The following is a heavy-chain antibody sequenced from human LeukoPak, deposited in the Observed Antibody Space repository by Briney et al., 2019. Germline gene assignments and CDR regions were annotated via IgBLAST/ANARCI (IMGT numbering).Heavy chain of an antibody. J-gene: IGHJ6*03. CDR1: GYTFTSYG. Sequence: ASVKVSCKASGYTFTSYGISWVRQAPGQGLEWMGWNSAYNGNTNYAQKLQGRVTMTTDTSTSTAYMELRSLRSDDTAVYYCARIVVVPAAIQSNYYYYMDVWGKGTTVTVSS. CDR3: ARIVVVPAAIQSNYYYYMDV. CDR2: NSAYNGNT. D-gene: IGHD2-2*01. V-gene: IGHV1-18*01.